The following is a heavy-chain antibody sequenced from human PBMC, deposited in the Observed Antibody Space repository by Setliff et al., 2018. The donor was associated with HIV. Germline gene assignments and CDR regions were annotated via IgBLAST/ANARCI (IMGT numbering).Heavy chain of an antibody. CDR3: TRDSYYPDSSGVFYYYGWDV. Sequence: GGSLRLSCAASGFTFSNYAMSWVRQAPGKGLEWVSRINTDGSSATYADSVKGRFTNSRDNAKNTLYLQMDSLRAEDTAVYYCTRDSYYPDSSGVFYYYGWDVWGQGTTVTVSS. V-gene: IGHV3-74*03. CDR1: GFTFSNYA. CDR2: INTDGSSA. J-gene: IGHJ6*02. D-gene: IGHD3-22*01.